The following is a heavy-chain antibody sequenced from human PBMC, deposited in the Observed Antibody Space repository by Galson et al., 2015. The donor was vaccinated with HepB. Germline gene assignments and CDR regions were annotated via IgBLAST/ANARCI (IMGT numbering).Heavy chain of an antibody. CDR3: ARAVGYDILTGPFDY. CDR2: INPNSGGT. D-gene: IGHD3-9*01. CDR1: GYTFTGYY. Sequence: SCKASGYTFTGYYMHWVRQAPGQGLEWMGWINPNSGGTNYAQKFQGRVTMTRDTSISTAYMELSRLRSDDTAVYYCARAVGYDILTGPFDYWGQGTLVTVSS. J-gene: IGHJ4*02. V-gene: IGHV1-2*02.